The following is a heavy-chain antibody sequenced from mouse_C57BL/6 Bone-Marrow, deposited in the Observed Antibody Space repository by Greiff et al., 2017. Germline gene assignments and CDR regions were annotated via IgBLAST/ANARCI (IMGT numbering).Heavy chain of an antibody. V-gene: IGHV14-4*01. Sequence: VQLKQSGAELVRPGASVKLSCTASGFNIKDDYMHWVKQRPEQGLEWIGWIDPENGDTEYASKFQGKATITADTSSNTAYLQLSSLTSEDTAVYYCTTFYDDYDWFAYWGQGTLVTVSA. J-gene: IGHJ3*01. CDR1: GFNIKDDY. D-gene: IGHD2-4*01. CDR2: IDPENGDT. CDR3: TTFYDDYDWFAY.